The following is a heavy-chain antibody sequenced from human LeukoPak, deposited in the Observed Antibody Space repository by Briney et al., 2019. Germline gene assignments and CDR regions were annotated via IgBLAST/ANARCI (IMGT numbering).Heavy chain of an antibody. CDR3: ARIMRVDYGTYYFDY. CDR1: GFTFSDHY. V-gene: IGHV3-72*01. D-gene: IGHD4/OR15-4a*01. Sequence: GGSLRLSCAASGFTFSDHYIDWVRKAPGRGLEWVGRARNRGNGYTTQYAASVKGRFTFSRDDSENTVYLQMNSLKTEDTAVYFCARIMRVDYGTYYFDYWGQGTLVTVAS. CDR2: ARNRGNGYTT. J-gene: IGHJ4*02.